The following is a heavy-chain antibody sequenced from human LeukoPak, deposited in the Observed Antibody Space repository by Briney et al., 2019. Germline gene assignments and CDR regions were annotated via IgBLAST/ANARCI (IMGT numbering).Heavy chain of an antibody. J-gene: IGHJ4*02. CDR2: INPNSGGT. Sequence: ASVKVSCKASGYTFTGYYMHWVRQAPGQGLEWMGWINPNSGGTNYAQKFQGRVTMTRDTSISTAYMELSRLRSDDTAVYYCARAEGPVLGYFDYWGQGTLVTASS. V-gene: IGHV1-2*02. CDR1: GYTFTGYY. D-gene: IGHD3-16*01. CDR3: ARAEGPVLGYFDY.